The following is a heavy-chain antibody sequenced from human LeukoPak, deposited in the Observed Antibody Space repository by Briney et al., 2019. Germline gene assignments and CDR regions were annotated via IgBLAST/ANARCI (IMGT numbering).Heavy chain of an antibody. J-gene: IGHJ4*02. CDR2: IIPIFGTA. Sequence: ASVKVSCKASGGTFSSYAISWVRQAPGQGLEWMGGIIPIFGTANYAQKFQGRVTITADESTSTAYMELRSLRSDDTAVYYCARDYGSPFFDYWGQGTLVTVSS. D-gene: IGHD1-26*01. CDR3: ARDYGSPFFDY. CDR1: GGTFSSYA. V-gene: IGHV1-69*01.